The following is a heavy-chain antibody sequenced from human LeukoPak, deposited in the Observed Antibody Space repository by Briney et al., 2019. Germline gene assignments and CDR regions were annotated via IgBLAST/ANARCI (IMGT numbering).Heavy chain of an antibody. J-gene: IGHJ6*03. V-gene: IGHV1-2*06. Sequence: ASVKVSCKASGYTFTANYIRWVRQAPGQGLEWVGRIHPKSGGANYAQKFRDRVTLTRDTSINTACMELSGLRSDDTAVYYCARAYYDSSGYFGWGTDYYYYYMDVWGEGTTVTISS. CDR3: ARAYYDSSGYFGWGTDYYYYYMDV. D-gene: IGHD3-22*01. CDR1: GYTFTANY. CDR2: IHPKSGGA.